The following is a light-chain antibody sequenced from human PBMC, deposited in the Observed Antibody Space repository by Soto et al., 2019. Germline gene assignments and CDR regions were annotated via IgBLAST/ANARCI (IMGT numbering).Light chain of an antibody. CDR3: QQYHTYPFT. J-gene: IGKJ3*01. CDR2: GAS. Sequence: DIQMTQSPSSLSASVGDRVTITCRASQGIFHYLAWFQLKPGKAPKSLIFGASSLQSGVSSKFSGSGSGTDFTLTINSLQPEDFATYYCQQYHTYPFTFGPGTKVDIK. V-gene: IGKV1-16*02. CDR1: QGIFHY.